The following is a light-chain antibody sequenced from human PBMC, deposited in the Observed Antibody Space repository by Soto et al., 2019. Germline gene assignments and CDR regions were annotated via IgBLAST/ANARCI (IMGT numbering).Light chain of an antibody. CDR3: QQYNNWPPWT. Sequence: EIVLTQSPGTLSLSPGERVTLSCRASQSVGSRYLAWYQQKPGQAPRLLIYDASTRATGIPARFSGSGSGTEFTLTISSLQSEDFAVYYCQQYNNWPPWTFGQGTKVDIK. CDR1: QSVGSRY. J-gene: IGKJ1*01. V-gene: IGKV3D-15*01. CDR2: DAS.